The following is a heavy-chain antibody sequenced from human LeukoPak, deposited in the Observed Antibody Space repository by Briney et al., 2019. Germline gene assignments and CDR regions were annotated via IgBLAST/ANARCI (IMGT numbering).Heavy chain of an antibody. CDR1: GFTFSSYA. CDR3: AKDGGLLWFGELPRTFYYMDV. Sequence: GGSLRLSCAASGFTFSSYAMSWVRQAPGKGLEWVSGISGSGGSTYYADSVKGRFTISRDNSKNTLYLQMNSLRAEDTAVYYCAKDGGLLWFGELPRTFYYMDVWGKGTTVTVSS. D-gene: IGHD3-10*01. CDR2: ISGSGGST. V-gene: IGHV3-23*01. J-gene: IGHJ6*03.